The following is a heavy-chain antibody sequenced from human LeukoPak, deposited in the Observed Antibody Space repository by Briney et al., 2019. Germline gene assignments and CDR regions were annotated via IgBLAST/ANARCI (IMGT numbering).Heavy chain of an antibody. CDR2: INPSGGSA. CDR3: ARGMVRGVIRGSFDY. J-gene: IGHJ4*02. Sequence: SVKVSCNTSGYTFASYYIHWVRQAPGQGPEWMGIINPSGGSAGYAQNFQGRVTMTRDTSTSTVYMELSSLRSEDTAVYYCARGMVRGVIRGSFDYWGQGTPVTVSS. V-gene: IGHV1-46*01. D-gene: IGHD3-10*01. CDR1: GYTFASYY.